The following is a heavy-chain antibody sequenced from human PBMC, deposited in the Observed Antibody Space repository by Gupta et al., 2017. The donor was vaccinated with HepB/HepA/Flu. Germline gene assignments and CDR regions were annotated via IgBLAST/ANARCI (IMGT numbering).Heavy chain of an antibody. CDR1: GFTFSDHA. J-gene: IGHJ4*02. V-gene: IGHV3-23*01. Sequence: EVQLLESGGGLVQPGGSIRLSCSVSGFTFSDHAMSWVRKAPGKGLELVASISISGNGTFYADSMKGRFTISRDNSKNTVYLQMNNLGVEDTAVYFCANEIRPNDYWGQGTLVTVSS. CDR3: ANEIRPNDY. CDR2: ISISGNGT. D-gene: IGHD1-1*01.